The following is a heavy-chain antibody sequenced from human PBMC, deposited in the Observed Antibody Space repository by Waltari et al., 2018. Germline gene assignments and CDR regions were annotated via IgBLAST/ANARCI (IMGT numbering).Heavy chain of an antibody. CDR3: ARDDSSGWVDAFDI. J-gene: IGHJ3*02. CDR2: IYYSGST. Sequence: QVQLQESGPGLVKPSETLSLTCTVSGGSISSYYWSWIRQPPGKGLEWIGYIYYSGSTNYNPSLKSRVTISVDTSKNQFSLKLSSVTAADTAVYYCARDDSSGWVDAFDIWGQGTMVTVSS. CDR1: GGSISSYY. D-gene: IGHD6-19*01. V-gene: IGHV4-59*01.